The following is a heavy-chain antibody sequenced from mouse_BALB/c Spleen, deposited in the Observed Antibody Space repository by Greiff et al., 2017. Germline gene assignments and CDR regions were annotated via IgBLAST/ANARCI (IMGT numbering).Heavy chain of an antibody. CDR2: ISNGGGST. J-gene: IGHJ1*01. D-gene: IGHD4-1*01. CDR3: ARPLLSNWDVWYFDV. CDR1: VFTFSSYT. V-gene: IGHV5-12-2*01. Sequence: EVQVVESGGGLVQPGGSLKLSCAASVFTFSSYTMSWVRQTPEKRLEWVAYISNGGGSTYYPDTVKGRFTISRDNAKNTLYLQMSSLKSEDTAMYYCARPLLSNWDVWYFDVWGAGTTVTVSS.